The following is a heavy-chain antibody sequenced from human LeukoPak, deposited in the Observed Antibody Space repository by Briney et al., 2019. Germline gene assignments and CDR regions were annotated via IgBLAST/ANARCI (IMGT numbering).Heavy chain of an antibody. Sequence: GGSLRLSCAASGITFISAWMNWVRQAPGKGLEWVASISRNSTYIHYADSVKGRFTISRDNARNSLFLQMNSLRAEDTAIYYCASDEGNYFDYWGQGTLVTVSS. J-gene: IGHJ4*02. CDR2: ISRNSTYI. CDR1: GITFISAW. V-gene: IGHV3-21*01. CDR3: ASDEGNYFDY.